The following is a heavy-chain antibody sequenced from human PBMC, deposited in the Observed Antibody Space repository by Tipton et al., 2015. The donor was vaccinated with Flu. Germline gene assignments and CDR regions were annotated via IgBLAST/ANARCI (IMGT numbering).Heavy chain of an antibody. CDR2: INRSGST. J-gene: IGHJ4*02. D-gene: IGHD1/OR15-1a*01. V-gene: IGHV4-38-2*01. CDR3: ARLTNPSYFDY. Sequence: TLSLTCSVSGYPITSGYHWGWIRQPPGKGLEWIGTINRSGSTYYNPSLKSRVTISADTSKNQLSLKLNSVTAADTAVYYCARLTNPSYFDYWGQGTLVTVSS. CDR1: GYPITSGYH.